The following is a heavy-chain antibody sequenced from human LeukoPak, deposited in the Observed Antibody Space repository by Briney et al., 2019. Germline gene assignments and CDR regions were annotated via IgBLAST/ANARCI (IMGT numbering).Heavy chain of an antibody. J-gene: IGHJ6*02. Sequence: PGGSLRLSCAASGFTFSSYSMNWVRQAPGKGLEWVSSISSSSSYIYYADSVKGRFTISRDNAKNSLYLQMNSLRAEDTAVYYCAKVRDSYGMDVWGQGTTVTVSS. V-gene: IGHV3-21*01. CDR1: GFTFSSYS. CDR2: ISSSSSYI. CDR3: AKVRDSYGMDV. D-gene: IGHD3-22*01.